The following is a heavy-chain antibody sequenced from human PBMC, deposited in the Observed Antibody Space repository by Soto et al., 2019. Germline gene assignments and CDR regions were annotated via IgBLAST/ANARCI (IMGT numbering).Heavy chain of an antibody. Sequence: QVQLVQSGAEVKEPGDSVRVSCEASGYTFTAYYIHWVRQAPGQGLEWMGWINPKFGDTTYAQDLQGRVTMTRDTSISTVYMELSRLTSDDTAIYYCARNMDYYYGPGSGNGHGVWGQGTTVTVFS. CDR3: ARNMDYYYGPGSGNGHGV. V-gene: IGHV1-2*02. J-gene: IGHJ6*02. CDR1: GYTFTAYY. CDR2: INPKFGDT. D-gene: IGHD3-10*01.